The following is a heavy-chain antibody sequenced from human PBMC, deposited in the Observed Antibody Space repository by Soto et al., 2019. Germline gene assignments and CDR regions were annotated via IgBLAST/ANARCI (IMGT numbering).Heavy chain of an antibody. CDR2: ISYDGSNK. D-gene: IGHD6-13*01. J-gene: IGHJ6*02. CDR3: AREGGGQQLVPGGDYYYGMDV. Sequence: QVQLVESGGGVVQPGRSLRLSCAASGFTFNSYAMHWVRQAPGKGLEWVAVISYDGSNKYYADSVKGRFTISRDNSKNKLYLQMNSLRAEDTAVYYCAREGGGQQLVPGGDYYYGMDVWGQGTTVTVSS. V-gene: IGHV3-30-3*01. CDR1: GFTFNSYA.